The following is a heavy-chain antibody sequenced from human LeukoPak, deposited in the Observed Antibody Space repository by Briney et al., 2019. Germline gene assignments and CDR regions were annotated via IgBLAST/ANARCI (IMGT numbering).Heavy chain of an antibody. Sequence: GQSLTISCQVSAQGFTEYWIGWARQMPGKGLESMGIIYPADSDTTYSPSYQGQVTISADKSISTVYLQWSSLKASDTAMYYCARQSRDGSKTRGYYFDYWGQGTLVTVSS. V-gene: IGHV5-51*01. D-gene: IGHD3-10*01. CDR3: ARQSRDGSKTRGYYFDY. J-gene: IGHJ4*02. CDR2: IYPADSDT. CDR1: AQGFTEYW.